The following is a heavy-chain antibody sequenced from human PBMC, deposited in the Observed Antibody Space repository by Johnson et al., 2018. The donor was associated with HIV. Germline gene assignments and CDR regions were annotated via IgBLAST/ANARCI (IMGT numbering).Heavy chain of an antibody. V-gene: IGHV3-30*03. D-gene: IGHD1-1*01. CDR2: ISYDGSNK. CDR1: GSNFDDYG. Sequence: QVQLVESGGGVARPGGSLRLSCAASGSNFDDYGMSWVRQAPGKGLEWVAVISYDGSNKYYADSVKGRFTISRDNSKNTLFLQMNSLRPEDTAVYYCATVGRTTATAQSAFHMWGQGTLVTVSS. J-gene: IGHJ3*02. CDR3: ATVGRTTATAQSAFHM.